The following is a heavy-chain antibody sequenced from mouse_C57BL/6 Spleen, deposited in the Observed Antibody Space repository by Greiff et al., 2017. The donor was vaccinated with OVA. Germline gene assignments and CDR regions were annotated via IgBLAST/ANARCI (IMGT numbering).Heavy chain of an antibody. J-gene: IGHJ4*01. CDR3: ARDERDYAMDY. CDR1: GFTFSDYY. CDR2: INYDGSST. V-gene: IGHV5-16*01. Sequence: EVQLVESEGGSVQPGSSMKLSCTASGFTFSDYYMAWVRQVPEKGLEWVANINYDGSSTYYLDSLKSRFIISRDNAKNILYLQMSSLKSEDTATYYCARDERDYAMDYWGQGTSVTVSS.